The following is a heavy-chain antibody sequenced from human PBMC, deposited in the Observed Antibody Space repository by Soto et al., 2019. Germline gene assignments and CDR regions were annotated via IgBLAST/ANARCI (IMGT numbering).Heavy chain of an antibody. Sequence: QVQLVESGGGVVQPGRSLRLSCAASGFTFSSYAMHWVRQAPGKGLECMAVISYDGSDKYYADSVKGRFTISRDNSKKTTYLQMNSMRAGDTAVYYCARGVYFSGGNCYLTSWFDPWGQGTLVTVSS. CDR2: ISYDGSDK. CDR1: GFTFSSYA. CDR3: ARGVYFSGGNCYLTSWFDP. V-gene: IGHV3-30-3*01. D-gene: IGHD2-15*01. J-gene: IGHJ5*02.